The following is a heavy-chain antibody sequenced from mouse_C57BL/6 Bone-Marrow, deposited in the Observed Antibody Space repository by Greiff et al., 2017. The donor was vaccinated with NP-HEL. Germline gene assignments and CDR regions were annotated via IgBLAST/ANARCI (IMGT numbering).Heavy chain of an antibody. CDR3: ARPHYYGSSYGFAY. CDR2: IYPRSGNT. Sequence: VQLKESGAELARPGASVKLSCKASGYTFTSYGISWVKQRTGQGLEWIGEIYPRSGNTYYNEKFKGKATLTADKSSSTAYMELRSLTSEDSAVYFCARPHYYGSSYGFAYWGQGTLVTVSA. D-gene: IGHD1-1*01. V-gene: IGHV1-81*01. J-gene: IGHJ3*01. CDR1: GYTFTSYG.